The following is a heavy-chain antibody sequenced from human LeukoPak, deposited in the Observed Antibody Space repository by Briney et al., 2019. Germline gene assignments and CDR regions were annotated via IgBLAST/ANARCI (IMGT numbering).Heavy chain of an antibody. V-gene: IGHV3-23*01. CDR2: ITDIGPNT. CDR3: AKRLSLRFDAFEI. CDR1: GFSLSNFA. J-gene: IGHJ3*02. Sequence: PGGSLRLSCAASGFSLSNFAMTWVRQAPGKGLEWVSSITDIGPNTYCASSVKGRFTISRDTSKNTLYLQMNSLRAEDTAIYYCAKRLSLRFDAFEIWGPGTTVTVSS. D-gene: IGHD3-3*01.